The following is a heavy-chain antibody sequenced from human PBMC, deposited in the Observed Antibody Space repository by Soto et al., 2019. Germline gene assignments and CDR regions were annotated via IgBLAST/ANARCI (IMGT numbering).Heavy chain of an antibody. J-gene: IGHJ6*02. V-gene: IGHV1-18*04. CDR2: ISAYNGNT. CDR1: GYTFTTYG. CDR3: ARDLYSDGYSAMDV. D-gene: IGHD5-18*01. Sequence: QVNLVQSGAEVKKPGASVKVSCKTSGYTFTTYGISWVRQAPGQGLEWMGWISAYNGNTNYAQKLQGRVTMTTDTSTSTAYMEVRSLRSDDTAVYYCARDLYSDGYSAMDVWSQWTPVTVSS.